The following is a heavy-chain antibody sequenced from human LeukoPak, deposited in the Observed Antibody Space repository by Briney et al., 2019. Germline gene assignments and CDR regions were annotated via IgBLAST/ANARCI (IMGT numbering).Heavy chain of an antibody. CDR1: GYTFTHYG. V-gene: IGHV1-18*01. CDR3: ARTQDVTYYYYYMDV. D-gene: IGHD2-21*02. Sequence: ASVKVSCKASGYTFTHYGISWVRQAPGQGLEWVGLISLYNGNTNYAQKFQGRVTMTTDTSTTTAYMEERSLRSDDTAVYYCARTQDVTYYYYYMDVWGTGTTVTVSS. CDR2: ISLYNGNT. J-gene: IGHJ6*03.